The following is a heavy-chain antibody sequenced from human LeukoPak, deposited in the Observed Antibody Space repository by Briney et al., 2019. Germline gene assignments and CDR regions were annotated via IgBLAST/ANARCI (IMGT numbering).Heavy chain of an antibody. CDR2: IRGSGFST. D-gene: IGHD6-19*01. CDR3: ARDIVLIAVAVRGSFDI. CDR1: GFTFSNHG. J-gene: IGHJ3*02. V-gene: IGHV3-23*01. Sequence: PGGTLRLSCAASGFTFSNHGMSWVRQAPGKGLEWVSGIRGSGFSTDYADSVKGRFTISRDNAKNALYLQMNSLRVEDTAVYYCARDIVLIAVAVRGSFDIWGQGTMVTVSS.